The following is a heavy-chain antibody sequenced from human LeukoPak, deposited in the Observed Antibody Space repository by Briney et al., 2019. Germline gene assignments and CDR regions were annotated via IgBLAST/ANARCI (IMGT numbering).Heavy chain of an antibody. Sequence: GGSLRLSCAASGFTFSSYSMNWVRQAPGKGLEWVSFIGSGSSYIYYADSVKGRFTISRDNGKNSLYLQMNSLRAEDTAVYYCARDGPKYCSNGVCYAPVDPWGQGTLVTVSS. CDR2: IGSGSSYI. CDR3: ARDGPKYCSNGVCYAPVDP. D-gene: IGHD2-8*01. V-gene: IGHV3-21*01. CDR1: GFTFSSYS. J-gene: IGHJ5*02.